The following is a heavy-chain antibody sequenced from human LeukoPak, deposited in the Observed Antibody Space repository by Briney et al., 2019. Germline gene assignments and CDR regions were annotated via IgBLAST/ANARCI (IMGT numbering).Heavy chain of an antibody. CDR1: GFTFSNYW. V-gene: IGHV3-74*01. J-gene: IGHJ4*02. CDR2: VNSDGRST. CDR3: ARDLSSSGWSFDY. Sequence: GGSLRLSCAASGFTFSNYWMHWVRQAPGKGLVWVSRVNSDGRSTNYADSVKGRFTISRDNAKNTLFLQMNSLRAEDAAVYYCARDLSSSGWSFDYWGQGTLVTVSS. D-gene: IGHD6-19*01.